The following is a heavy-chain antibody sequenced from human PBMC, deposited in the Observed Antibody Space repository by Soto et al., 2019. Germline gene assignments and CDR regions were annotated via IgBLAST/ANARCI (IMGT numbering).Heavy chain of an antibody. V-gene: IGHV3-21*01. CDR2: IGRTGIDR. J-gene: IGHJ4*02. Sequence: EVQLVESGGGLVKPGGSLRLSCEASGFSFSTSTMNWVRQAPGKGLEFVSSIGRTGIDRYYIDSVKGRFTISRDNAQNSLYLQMNSLRAEDTALYYCVCDDNRRYWGQGTLVTVSS. CDR3: VCDDNRRY. CDR1: GFSFSTST. D-gene: IGHD1-1*01.